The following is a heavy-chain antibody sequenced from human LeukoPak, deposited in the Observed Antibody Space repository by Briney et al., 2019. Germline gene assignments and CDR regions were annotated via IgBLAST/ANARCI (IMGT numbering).Heavy chain of an antibody. CDR2: INHSGST. CDR1: GGPFSGYY. Sequence: SETLSLTCAVYGGPFSGYYWSWIRQPPGKGLEWIGEINHSGSTNYNPYLKSRVTISVDTSKNQFSLNLSSVTAAATAVYYCARGPRADDSSGYPVDYWGQGTLVTVSS. CDR3: ARGPRADDSSGYPVDY. V-gene: IGHV4-34*01. J-gene: IGHJ4*02. D-gene: IGHD3-22*01.